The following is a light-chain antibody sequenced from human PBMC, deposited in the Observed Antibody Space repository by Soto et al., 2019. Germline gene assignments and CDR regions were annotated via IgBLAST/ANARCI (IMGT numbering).Light chain of an antibody. CDR3: QKYNSAPLT. Sequence: DIPLTQSPASLSAPVGDRVTITCRASQVISNYLAWYQQKPGKPLKLLIYAVYTLQSGVPSRFSGSASGTEFTLTISSLQPEDIATYYCQKYNSAPLTFGQGTRL. J-gene: IGKJ5*01. CDR1: QVISNY. V-gene: IGKV1-27*01. CDR2: AVY.